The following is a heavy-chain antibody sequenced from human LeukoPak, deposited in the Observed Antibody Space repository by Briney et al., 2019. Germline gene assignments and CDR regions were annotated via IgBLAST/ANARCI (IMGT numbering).Heavy chain of an antibody. CDR1: GGTFSSYA. V-gene: IGHV1-69*06. CDR2: IIPIFGTA. Sequence: SVKVSCKASGGTFSSYAISWVRQAPGQGLEWMGGIIPIFGTANYAQKFQGRVTITADKSTSTAYMELSSLRSEDTAVYYCARDSHCSSTSCYAGGTVGYYYYYMDVWGKGTTVTISS. CDR3: ARDSHCSSTSCYAGGTVGYYYYYMDV. J-gene: IGHJ6*03. D-gene: IGHD2-2*01.